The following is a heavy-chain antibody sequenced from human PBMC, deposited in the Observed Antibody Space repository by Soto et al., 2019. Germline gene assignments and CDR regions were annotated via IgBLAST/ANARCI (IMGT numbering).Heavy chain of an antibody. CDR1: GYTFTNYE. D-gene: IGHD3-10*01. CDR3: ATMAASGSLTWFDP. J-gene: IGHJ5*02. V-gene: IGHV1-8*01. CDR2: MNPGSGNT. Sequence: ASVKVSCKASGYTFTNYEINWVRQATGQGLEWMGWMNPGSGNTGYAHKFQGRVTMTRNISISTAYMELSRLGSDDTAIYYCATMAASGSLTWFDPWGQGTLVTVSS.